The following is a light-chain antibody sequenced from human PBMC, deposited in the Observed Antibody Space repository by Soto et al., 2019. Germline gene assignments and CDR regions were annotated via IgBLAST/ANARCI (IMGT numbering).Light chain of an antibody. CDR2: VVS. CDR1: SSDVGGYNY. Sequence: QSVLTQPPSASGSPGQSVTISCTGTSSDVGGYNYVSWYQQHPGKAPKLMIYVVSKRPSGVPDRFSGSKSDNTASLTVSGLQAEDEADYYCSSYAGSNNLVFGGGTKLTVL. J-gene: IGLJ2*01. V-gene: IGLV2-8*01. CDR3: SSYAGSNNLV.